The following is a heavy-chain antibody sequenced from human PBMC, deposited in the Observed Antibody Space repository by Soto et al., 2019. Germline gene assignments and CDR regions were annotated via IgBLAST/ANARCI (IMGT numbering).Heavy chain of an antibody. CDR3: ARAAIAAAGTPPVAVDY. CDR1: GYTFTSYG. CDR2: ISAYNGNT. Sequence: ASVKVSCKASGYTFTSYGISWVRQAPGQGLEWMGWISAYNGNTNYAQKLQGRVTMTTDTSTSTAYMELRSLRSDDTAVYYCARAAIAAAGTPPVAVDYWGQGTLVTVSS. J-gene: IGHJ4*02. D-gene: IGHD6-13*01. V-gene: IGHV1-18*01.